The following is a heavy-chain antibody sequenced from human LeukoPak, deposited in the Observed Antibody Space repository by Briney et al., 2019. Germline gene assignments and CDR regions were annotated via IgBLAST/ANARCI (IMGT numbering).Heavy chain of an antibody. J-gene: IGHJ4*02. Sequence: SETLSLTCTVSGGSISSYYWSWIRQPPGKGLEWIEYIYHSGSTYYNPSLKSRVTISVDRSKNQFSLKLSSVTAADTAVYYCARRRVTTSPGEIDYWGQGTLVTVSS. D-gene: IGHD4-17*01. CDR3: ARRRVTTSPGEIDY. V-gene: IGHV4-59*04. CDR2: IYHSGST. CDR1: GGSISSYY.